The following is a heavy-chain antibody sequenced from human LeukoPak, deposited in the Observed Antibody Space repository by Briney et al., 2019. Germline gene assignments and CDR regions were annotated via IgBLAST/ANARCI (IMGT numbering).Heavy chain of an antibody. J-gene: IGHJ4*02. CDR2: IYSGGST. CDR1: GFTVSSND. D-gene: IGHD4-17*01. Sequence: GGSLRLSCAASGFTVSSNDMSWVRQAPGKGLECISVIYSGGSTDYADSVKGRLTITRDNSKNTLYLQMNSLRAEDTAVYYCARVVDHDYGDYYLDYWGQGTLVTVSS. CDR3: ARVVDHDYGDYYLDY. V-gene: IGHV3-53*01.